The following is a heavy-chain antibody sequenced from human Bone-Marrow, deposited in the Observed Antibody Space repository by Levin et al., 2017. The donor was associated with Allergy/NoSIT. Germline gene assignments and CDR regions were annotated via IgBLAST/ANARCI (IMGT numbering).Heavy chain of an antibody. Sequence: RSSETLSLTCTVSGGSISSGTYYWSWIRQPAGKGLEWIGRIYNNGNTVYNPSLQSRVTISVDTSKNQFSLNLNSVTAADTAIYYCARSPHPYFFDYWGLGTLVTVSS. CDR3: ARSPHPYFFDY. V-gene: IGHV4-61*02. CDR1: GGSISSGTYY. CDR2: IYNNGNT. J-gene: IGHJ4*02. D-gene: IGHD1-26*01.